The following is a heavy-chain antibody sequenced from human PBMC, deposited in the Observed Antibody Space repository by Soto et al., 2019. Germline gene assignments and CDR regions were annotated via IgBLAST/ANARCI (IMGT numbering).Heavy chain of an antibody. J-gene: IGHJ6*03. CDR3: AILTESSSWANYYYYMDV. CDR2: ISWNSGSI. Sequence: GGSLRLSCAASGFTFDDYAMHWVRQAPGKGLEWVSGISWNSGSIGYADSVKGRFTISRDNAKNSLYLQMNSLRAEDTALYYCAILTESSSWANYYYYMDVWGKGTTVTVSS. V-gene: IGHV3-9*01. D-gene: IGHD6-13*01. CDR1: GFTFDDYA.